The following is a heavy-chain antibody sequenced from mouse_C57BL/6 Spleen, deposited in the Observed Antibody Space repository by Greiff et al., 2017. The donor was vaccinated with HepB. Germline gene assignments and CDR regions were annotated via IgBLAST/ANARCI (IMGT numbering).Heavy chain of an antibody. V-gene: IGHV1-61*01. J-gene: IGHJ1*03. CDR3: ARSGIYYDYDDWYFDV. D-gene: IGHD2-4*01. Sequence: VQLQQPGAELVRPGSSVKLSCKASGYTFTSYWMDWVKQRPGQGLEWIGNIYPSDSETHYNQKFKDKATLTVDKSSSTAYMQLSSLTSEDSAVYYCARSGIYYDYDDWYFDVWGTGTTVTVSS. CDR1: GYTFTSYW. CDR2: IYPSDSET.